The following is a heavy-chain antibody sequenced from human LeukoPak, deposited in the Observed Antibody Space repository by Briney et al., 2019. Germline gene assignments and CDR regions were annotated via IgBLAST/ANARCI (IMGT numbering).Heavy chain of an antibody. V-gene: IGHV4-34*01. CDR3: ARQRRYSQKLYYFDY. D-gene: IGHD2-21*01. Sequence: SETLSLTCAVYGGSFSGYYWSWIRQPPGKGLEWIGEINHSGSTNYNPSLKSRVTISVDTSKNQFSLKLSSVTAADTAVYYCARQRRYSQKLYYFDYWGQGTLVTVSS. CDR1: GGSFSGYY. J-gene: IGHJ4*02. CDR2: INHSGST.